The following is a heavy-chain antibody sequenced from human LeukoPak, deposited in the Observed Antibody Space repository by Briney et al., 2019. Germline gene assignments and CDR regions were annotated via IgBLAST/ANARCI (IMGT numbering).Heavy chain of an antibody. CDR2: INHSGST. V-gene: IGHV4-34*01. CDR3: ARYSGYDYGVYY. Sequence: SETLSLTGAVYGGSSSGYYWSWIRQPPGKGLEWIGEINHSGSTNYNPSLKSRVTISVDTSKNQFSLRLSSVTAADTAVYYCARYSGYDYGVYYRGQGTLVTVSS. D-gene: IGHD5-12*01. J-gene: IGHJ4*02. CDR1: GGSSSGYY.